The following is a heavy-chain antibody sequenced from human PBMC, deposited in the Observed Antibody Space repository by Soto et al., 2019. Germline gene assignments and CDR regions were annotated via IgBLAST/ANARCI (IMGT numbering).Heavy chain of an antibody. CDR1: GFTFGHYY. CDR3: ARVTYSSGYFCDF. CDR2: INSITSYT. V-gene: IGHV3-11*05. J-gene: IGHJ4*02. Sequence: GSLRLSCAASGFTFGHYYMSWIRQAPGKGLEWVSHINSITSYTNYADSVKGRFTISRDNAKSSLYLQMNSLRADDTAVYFCARVTYSSGYFCDFWGQGTLVTVSS. D-gene: IGHD6-19*01.